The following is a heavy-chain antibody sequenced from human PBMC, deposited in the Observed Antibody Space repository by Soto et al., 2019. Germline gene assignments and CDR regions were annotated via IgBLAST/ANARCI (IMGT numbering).Heavy chain of an antibody. Sequence: ASVKVSCKASGGTFSSYAISWVRQAPGQGLEWMGGIIPIFGTANYAQKFQGRVTITADESTSTAYMELSSLRSEDTAVYYCARGVLRGRGMATIFEAQELFDIWGQGTMVTVSS. CDR1: GGTFSSYA. CDR2: IIPIFGTA. D-gene: IGHD5-12*01. V-gene: IGHV1-69*13. CDR3: ARGVLRGRGMATIFEAQELFDI. J-gene: IGHJ3*02.